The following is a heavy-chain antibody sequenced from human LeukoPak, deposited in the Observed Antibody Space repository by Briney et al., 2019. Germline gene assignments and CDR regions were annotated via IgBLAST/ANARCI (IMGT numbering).Heavy chain of an antibody. Sequence: ASVKVSCKASGGTFSSHAISWVRQAPGQGLEWMGGIIPIFGTANCAQKFQGRVTITADESTSTAYMELSSLRSEDTAVYYCARSDYDYVWGSYRHIDYWGQGTLVTVSS. J-gene: IGHJ4*02. CDR1: GGTFSSHA. CDR2: IIPIFGTA. V-gene: IGHV1-69*01. D-gene: IGHD3-16*02. CDR3: ARSDYDYVWGSYRHIDY.